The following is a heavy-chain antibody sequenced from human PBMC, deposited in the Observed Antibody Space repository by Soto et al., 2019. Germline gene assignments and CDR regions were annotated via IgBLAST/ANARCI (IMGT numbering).Heavy chain of an antibody. V-gene: IGHV3-48*03. CDR1: GFALDTYD. CDR2: IGTGGDRI. J-gene: IGHJ3*02. D-gene: IGHD2-8*01. CDR3: AGERELMYAPYEAFNI. Sequence: EEQLVESGGGLVQPGGSLRLSCISSGFALDTYDMSWVRQAPGKALEWISHIGTGGDRIYYADSVKGRFTISRDNARNYLYLQMSGLRDDDTALYYCAGERELMYAPYEAFNIWGQGTLVTVSS.